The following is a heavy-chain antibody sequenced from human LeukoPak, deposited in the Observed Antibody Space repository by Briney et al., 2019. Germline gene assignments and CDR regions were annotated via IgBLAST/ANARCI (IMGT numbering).Heavy chain of an antibody. D-gene: IGHD2-2*01. CDR2: INTNTGNP. Sequence: ASVKVSCKASGYTFTSYAMNWVRQAPGQGLEWMGWINTNTGNPTCAQGFTGRFVFSLDTSVSTAYLQISSLKAEDTAVYYCKTEVPAAIENWFDPWGQGTLVTVSS. CDR3: KTEVPAAIENWFDP. CDR1: GYTFTSYA. V-gene: IGHV7-4-1*02. J-gene: IGHJ5*02.